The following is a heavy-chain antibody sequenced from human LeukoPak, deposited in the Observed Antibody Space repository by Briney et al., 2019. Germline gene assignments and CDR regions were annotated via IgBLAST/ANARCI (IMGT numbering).Heavy chain of an antibody. D-gene: IGHD2-21*02. CDR3: ATIVVVTAPWGELGPDDAFDI. J-gene: IGHJ3*02. CDR2: INSDQTNT. CDR1: GFTFRLYW. V-gene: IGHV3-74*01. Sequence: GGSLRLSCAASGFTFRLYWMHWVRQALGKGLVWVSRINSDQTNTTYADSVKGRFTISRDNAKNSLYLQMNSLRAEDTAVYYCATIVVVTAPWGELGPDDAFDIWGQGTVVTVSS.